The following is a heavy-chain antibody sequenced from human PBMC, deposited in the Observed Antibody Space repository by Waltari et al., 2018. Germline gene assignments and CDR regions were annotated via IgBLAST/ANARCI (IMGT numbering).Heavy chain of an antibody. CDR3: ARGDNWNYVGYYYYYMDV. V-gene: IGHV1-2*06. Sequence: QVQLVQSGAEVKKPGASVKVSCKASGYTFTGYYMHLVRQAPGQGLEWMGRINPNSGGTNYAQKFQGRVTMTRDTSISTAYMELSRLRSDDTAVYYCARGDNWNYVGYYYYYMDVWGKGTTVTVSS. CDR1: GYTFTGYY. CDR2: INPNSGGT. J-gene: IGHJ6*03. D-gene: IGHD1-7*01.